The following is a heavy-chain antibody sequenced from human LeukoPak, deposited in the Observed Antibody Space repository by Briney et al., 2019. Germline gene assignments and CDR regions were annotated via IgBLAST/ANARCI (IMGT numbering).Heavy chain of an antibody. CDR2: ISASRDIT. CDR1: GFNYSSYT. D-gene: IGHD3-3*01. Sequence: GGSLRLSCAASGFNYSSYTVNWVRQAPGMGLEWLSYISASRDITYYADSVKGRFTISRDNAKNSLYLQMNSLRAEDTAVYYCVRGSLASGVVVYYYYYLDVWGKGTTVTVSS. CDR3: VRGSLASGVVVYYYYYLDV. V-gene: IGHV3-48*01. J-gene: IGHJ6*03.